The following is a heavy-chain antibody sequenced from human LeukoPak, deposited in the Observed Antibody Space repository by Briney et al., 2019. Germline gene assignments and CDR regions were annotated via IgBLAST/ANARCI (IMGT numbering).Heavy chain of an antibody. CDR1: GSSISSYY. CDR3: ARHPIFGGTNVYAFDY. Sequence: SETLSLACTVSGSSISSYYWSWVGQPPGKGLEYIGYIYYTGSTNSSPSLKIRVTISVDTSKNQFSLKLNSVTAADTAVYYCARHPIFGGTNVYAFDYWGQGTLVTVSS. CDR2: IYYTGST. D-gene: IGHD2-8*01. V-gene: IGHV4-59*08. J-gene: IGHJ4*02.